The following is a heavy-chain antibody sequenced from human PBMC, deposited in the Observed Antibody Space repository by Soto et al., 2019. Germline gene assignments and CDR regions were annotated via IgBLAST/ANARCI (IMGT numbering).Heavy chain of an antibody. Sequence: GGSLRLSCAASGFTFNIYGMHWVRQAPDKGLEWVALISYDGSNQYYADSVKGRFTISRDNSKNTLFLQMNSLRADDTAVYYCAKDTASGQGSFDSWGQGTLVTVSS. V-gene: IGHV3-30*18. CDR1: GFTFNIYG. CDR2: ISYDGSNQ. CDR3: AKDTASGQGSFDS. D-gene: IGHD5-18*01. J-gene: IGHJ4*02.